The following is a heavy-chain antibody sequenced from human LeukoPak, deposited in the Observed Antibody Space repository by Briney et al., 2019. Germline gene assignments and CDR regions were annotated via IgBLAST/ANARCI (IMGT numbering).Heavy chain of an antibody. D-gene: IGHD2-15*01. J-gene: IGHJ4*02. Sequence: GGSLRLSCAASGFTVSSNYMSWVRQAPGKGLEWVSVIYSGGSTYYADSVKGRFTISRDNSKNSLYLQMNSLRAEDTAVYYCARDHPDIVVVIAAQGLGYWGQGTLVTVSS. CDR1: GFTVSSNY. CDR2: IYSGGST. V-gene: IGHV3-66*01. CDR3: ARDHPDIVVVIAAQGLGY.